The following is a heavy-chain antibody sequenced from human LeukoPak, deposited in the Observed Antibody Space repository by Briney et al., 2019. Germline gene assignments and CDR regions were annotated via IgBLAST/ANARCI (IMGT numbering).Heavy chain of an antibody. D-gene: IGHD2-15*01. V-gene: IGHV3-30*18. CDR1: GFTFSSYG. J-gene: IGHJ1*01. Sequence: PGGSLRLSCAASGFTFSSYGMHWDRQAPGKGLEWVAVISYDGSNKYYADSVKGRFTISRDNSKNTMYLQMNSLRAEDTAVYYCAKDSNRLGYCSGGSCYPVFQHWGQGTLVTVSS. CDR3: AKDSNRLGYCSGGSCYPVFQH. CDR2: ISYDGSNK.